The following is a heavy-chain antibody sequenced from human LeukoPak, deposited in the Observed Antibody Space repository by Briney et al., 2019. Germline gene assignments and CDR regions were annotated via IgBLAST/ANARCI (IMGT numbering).Heavy chain of an antibody. CDR1: GFTVSSNC. J-gene: IGHJ4*02. CDR3: ARGLIVGALWGY. D-gene: IGHD7-27*01. Sequence: GGSLRLSCAASGFTVSSNCMSWVRQAPGKGLEWVSIIYSDGSAYYADSVKGRFTISRDNSKNTLYLQMNSLRAEDTAVYYCARGLIVGALWGYWGQGTLVTVSS. CDR2: IYSDGSA. V-gene: IGHV3-53*01.